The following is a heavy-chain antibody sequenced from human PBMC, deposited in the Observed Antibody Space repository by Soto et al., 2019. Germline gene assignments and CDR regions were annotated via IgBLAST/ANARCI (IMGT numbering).Heavy chain of an antibody. CDR3: VKLRLELLYLDS. J-gene: IGHJ4*02. CDR2: ISASGDNT. V-gene: IGHV3-23*01. Sequence: GSLRLSCAASGFTFNRYGMSWVRQAPGKGLEWFSAISASGDNTYYADSVKGRFTISRDSSNNTLYLQMNSLRADDTALYYCVKLRLELLYLDSWGLGALVTVYS. CDR1: GFTFNRYG. D-gene: IGHD1-7*01.